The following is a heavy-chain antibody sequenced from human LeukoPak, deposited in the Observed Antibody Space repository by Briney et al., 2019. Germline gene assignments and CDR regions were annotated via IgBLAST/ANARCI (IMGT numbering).Heavy chain of an antibody. Sequence: ASVKVSCKASAYTFTNYYTHWVRQAPGQGLEWMGLINPSGDGTSYSQMFQGRITVTTDTSTGALYMELSSLRSEDTAVYYCARGARGGNSGIDYWGQGTLVTVSS. CDR3: ARGARGGNSGIDY. D-gene: IGHD4-23*01. V-gene: IGHV1-46*01. J-gene: IGHJ4*02. CDR2: INPSGDGT. CDR1: AYTFTNYY.